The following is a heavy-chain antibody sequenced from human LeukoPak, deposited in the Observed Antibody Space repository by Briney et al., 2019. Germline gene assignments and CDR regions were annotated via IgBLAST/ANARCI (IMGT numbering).Heavy chain of an antibody. CDR1: SGSLSDKY. Sequence: SETLSLTCGVYSGSLSDKYWSWIRQPPGKGLEWIGEINPSGRTNYNPSLKGRVTMSIDTSKNQFSLKLSPVTAADTAVYYCARLSGYHFDYWGQGALVTVSS. V-gene: IGHV4-34*01. CDR3: ARLSGYHFDY. CDR2: INPSGRT. J-gene: IGHJ4*02. D-gene: IGHD5-12*01.